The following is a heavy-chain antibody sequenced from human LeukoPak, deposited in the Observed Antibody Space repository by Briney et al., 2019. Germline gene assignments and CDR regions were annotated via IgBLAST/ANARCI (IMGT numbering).Heavy chain of an antibody. D-gene: IGHD6-13*01. CDR1: GFTFSSYA. V-gene: IGHV3-23*01. CDR2: ISGSGGST. J-gene: IGHJ4*02. Sequence: GSLRLSCAASGFTFSSYAMSWVRQAPGKGLEWVSAISGSGGSTNYADSVKGRFTISRDNSKNTLYLQMNSLRAEDTAVYYCASDSSSWYSGYWGQGTLVTVSS. CDR3: ASDSSSWYSGY.